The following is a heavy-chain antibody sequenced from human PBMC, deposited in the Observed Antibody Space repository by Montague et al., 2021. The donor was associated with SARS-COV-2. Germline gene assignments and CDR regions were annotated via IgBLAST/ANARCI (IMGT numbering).Heavy chain of an antibody. V-gene: IGHV3-74*01. J-gene: IGHJ4*02. Sequence: SLRLSCAASGFTFSSYWMHWVRQAPGKGLVWVSRIKSDGSSTSYADSVKGRFTISRDNAKNTLYSQMNSLRAEDTAVYYCPCLPVVDDWGQGSLVTVSS. CDR1: GFTFSSYW. CDR2: IKSDGSST. D-gene: IGHD3-16*01. CDR3: PCLPVVDD.